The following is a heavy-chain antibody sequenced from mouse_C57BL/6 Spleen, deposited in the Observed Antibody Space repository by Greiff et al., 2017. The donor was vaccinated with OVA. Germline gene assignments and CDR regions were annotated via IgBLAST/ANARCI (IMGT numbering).Heavy chain of an antibody. CDR2: IHPNSGST. CDR3: ARLGGIYYFDY. Sequence: VQLQQSGAELVKPGASVKLSCKASGYTFTSYWMHWVKPRPGQGLEWIGMIHPNSGSTNYNEKFKSKATLTVDKSSSTAYMQLSSLTSEDSAVYYCARLGGIYYFDYWGQGTTLTVSS. J-gene: IGHJ2*01. CDR1: GYTFTSYW. V-gene: IGHV1-64*01.